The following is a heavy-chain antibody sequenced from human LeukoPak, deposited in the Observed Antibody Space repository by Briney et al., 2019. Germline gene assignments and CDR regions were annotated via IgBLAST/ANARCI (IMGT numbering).Heavy chain of an antibody. CDR3: ARSGTTSLFDY. Sequence: GGSLRLSCVASGFTFSSYEMNWVRQAPGKGLEWAAYITSSGDTIFNADSVRGRFTISRDNAKNSLYLQMNSLRAEDTAVYYCARSGTTSLFDYWGQGTLVTVSS. CDR2: ITSSGDTI. CDR1: GFTFSSYE. D-gene: IGHD1-14*01. V-gene: IGHV3-48*03. J-gene: IGHJ4*02.